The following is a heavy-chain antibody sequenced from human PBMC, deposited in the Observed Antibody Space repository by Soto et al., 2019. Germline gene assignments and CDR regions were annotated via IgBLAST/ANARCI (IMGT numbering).Heavy chain of an antibody. Sequence: GASVKVSCKASGYTFTGYYMHWVRQAPGQGLEWMGIINPNGGGTSYAQKFQGRVTMTRDTSMSTAYMELSSLRSEDTAVYYCARERRDIVASAFDIWGQGTMVTVSS. V-gene: IGHV1-46*03. D-gene: IGHD5-12*01. CDR2: INPNGGGT. CDR1: GYTFTGYY. CDR3: ARERRDIVASAFDI. J-gene: IGHJ3*02.